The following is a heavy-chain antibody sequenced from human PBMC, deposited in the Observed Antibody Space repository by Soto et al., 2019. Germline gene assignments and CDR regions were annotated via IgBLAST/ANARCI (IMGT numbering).Heavy chain of an antibody. D-gene: IGHD2-15*01. J-gene: IGHJ5*02. Sequence: GGSLRLSCAASGFTFSSYWMHWVRQAPGKGLVWVSRINSDGSSTSYADSVKGRFAISRDNAKNTLYLQMNSLRAEDTAVYYCARDPQRFRAASWVNWFDPWGQGTLVTVSS. CDR3: ARDPQRFRAASWVNWFDP. CDR1: GFTFSSYW. CDR2: INSDGSST. V-gene: IGHV3-74*01.